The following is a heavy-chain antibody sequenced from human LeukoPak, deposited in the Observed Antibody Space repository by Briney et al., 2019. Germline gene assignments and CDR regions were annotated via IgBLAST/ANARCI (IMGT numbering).Heavy chain of an antibody. J-gene: IGHJ6*03. CDR1: GFTFSSYE. CDR2: ISSSGSTI. V-gene: IGHV3-48*03. D-gene: IGHD4-17*01. Sequence: GGSLRLSCAASGFTFSSYEMNWVRQAPGKGLEWVSYISSSGSTIYYADSVKGRFTISRDNAKNSLYLQMNSLRAEDTAVYYCARDNDYGDYYYYYMDVWGKGTTVTVSS. CDR3: ARDNDYGDYYYYYMDV.